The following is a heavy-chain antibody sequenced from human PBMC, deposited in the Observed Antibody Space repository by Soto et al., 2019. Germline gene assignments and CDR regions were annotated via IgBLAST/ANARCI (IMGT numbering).Heavy chain of an antibody. J-gene: IGHJ5*02. Sequence: ASVKVSCKASGGTFSSYTISWVRQAPGQGLEWMGRIIPILGIANYGQKFQGRVTITADKSTSTAYMELSSLRSEDTAVYYCARDHPFEYGRAVPAAKINWFDPWGQGTLVTVSS. CDR1: GGTFSSYT. CDR2: IIPILGIA. CDR3: ARDHPFEYGRAVPAAKINWFDP. D-gene: IGHD2-2*01. V-gene: IGHV1-69*04.